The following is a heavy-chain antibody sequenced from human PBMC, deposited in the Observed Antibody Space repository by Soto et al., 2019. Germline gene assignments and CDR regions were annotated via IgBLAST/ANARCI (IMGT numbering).Heavy chain of an antibody. Sequence: GGSLRLSCAASGFTFSSYWMSWVRQAPGKGLEWVANIKQDGSEKYYVDSVKGRFTISRDNAKNSLYLQMNSLRAEDTAVYYCASFRYNWNSRTENWFDPWGQGTLVTVSS. D-gene: IGHD1-7*01. CDR3: ASFRYNWNSRTENWFDP. J-gene: IGHJ5*02. CDR2: IKQDGSEK. CDR1: GFTFSSYW. V-gene: IGHV3-7*01.